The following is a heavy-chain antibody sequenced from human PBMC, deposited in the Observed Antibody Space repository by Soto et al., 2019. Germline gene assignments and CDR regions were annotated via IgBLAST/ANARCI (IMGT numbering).Heavy chain of an antibody. D-gene: IGHD6-6*01. J-gene: IGHJ6*02. CDR2: IYYSGST. CDR1: GGSISSYY. V-gene: IGHV4-59*01. Sequence: TSETLSLTCTVSGGSISSYYWSWIRQPPGKGLEWIGYIYYSGSTNYNPSLKSRVTISVDTSKNQFSLKLSSVTAADTAVYYCAREYSSSFGYYYYGMDVWGQGTTVTVSS. CDR3: AREYSSSFGYYYYGMDV.